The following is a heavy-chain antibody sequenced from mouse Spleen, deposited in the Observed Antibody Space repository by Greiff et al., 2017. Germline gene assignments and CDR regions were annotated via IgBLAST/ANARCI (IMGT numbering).Heavy chain of an antibody. CDR2: IFPGSGNT. J-gene: IGHJ4*01. D-gene: IGHD2-10*02. Sequence: VQLQESGPELVKPGASVKISCKASGYSFTSYYIHWVKQRPGQGLEWIGWIFPGSGNTKYNEKFKGKATLTADTSSSTAYMQLSSLTSEDSAVYFCARSGYGNYDYAMDYWGQGTSVTVSS. CDR1: GYSFTSYY. CDR3: ARSGYGNYDYAMDY. V-gene: IGHV1-66*01.